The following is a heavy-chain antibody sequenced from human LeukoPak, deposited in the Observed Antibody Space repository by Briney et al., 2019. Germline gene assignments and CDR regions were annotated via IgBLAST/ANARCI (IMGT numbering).Heavy chain of an antibody. CDR2: ISWDGGST. CDR1: GFTFDDYT. D-gene: IGHD2-15*01. Sequence: GGSLRLSCAAYGFTFDDYTMHWVRQAPGKGLEWVSLISWDGGSTYYADSVKGRFTISRDNSKNSLYLQMNSLRTEDTALYYCAKAATSHDYYMDVWGKGTTVTISS. V-gene: IGHV3-43*01. J-gene: IGHJ6*03. CDR3: AKAATSHDYYMDV.